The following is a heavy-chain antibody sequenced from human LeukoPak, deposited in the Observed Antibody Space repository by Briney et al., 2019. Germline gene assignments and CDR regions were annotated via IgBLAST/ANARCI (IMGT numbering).Heavy chain of an antibody. D-gene: IGHD4-23*01. Sequence: SETLSLTCTVSGASISSGSYFWSWIRQPPGKGLEWIGYIYHTGNTYYNPSLESRVTMSVDKSKNQFSLSLASVTVADTAVYYCARERPLDTVVSQDFWGQGALVIVSS. CDR1: GASISSGSYF. CDR3: ARERPLDTVVSQDF. V-gene: IGHV4-30-2*01. J-gene: IGHJ4*02. CDR2: IYHTGNT.